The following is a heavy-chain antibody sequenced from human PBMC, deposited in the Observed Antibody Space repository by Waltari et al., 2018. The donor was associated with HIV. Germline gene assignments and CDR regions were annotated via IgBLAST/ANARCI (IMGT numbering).Heavy chain of an antibody. CDR3: SRGRGNSYGYSDL. CDR2: INPNRGNK. V-gene: IGHV1-8*01. J-gene: IGHJ4*02. CDR1: GYTSTHHD. Sequence: QVQLVQSGAAVRKPGAPVKVSCTASGYTSTHHDSPWAIQAPGQGLEWREWINPNRGNKGYDQKSQGRATMTGDTSRSPAYMELPSLTSEETAAYHCSRGRGNSYGYSDLWGQGTLFTVPS. D-gene: IGHD5-18*01.